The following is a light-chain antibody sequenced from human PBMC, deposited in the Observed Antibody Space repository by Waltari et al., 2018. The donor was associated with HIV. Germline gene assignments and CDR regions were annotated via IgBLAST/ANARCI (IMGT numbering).Light chain of an antibody. CDR3: TSYAGNNLV. J-gene: IGLJ2*01. CDR1: SSNIGSNY. V-gene: IGLV1-47*01. Sequence: GQRVTISCSGSSSNIGSNYVYWYQQLPGTAPKLLIYRNNQRPSGVPDRFSGSKSGTSASLAISGLRSEDEADYYCTSYAGNNLVFGGGTKMTVL. CDR2: RNN.